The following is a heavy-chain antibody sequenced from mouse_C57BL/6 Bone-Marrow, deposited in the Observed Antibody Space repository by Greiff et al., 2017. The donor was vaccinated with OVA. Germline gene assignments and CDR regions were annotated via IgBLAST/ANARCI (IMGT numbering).Heavy chain of an antibody. CDR3: ARYYGNPSYWYFDV. J-gene: IGHJ1*03. CDR2: IDPTSGGT. CDR1: GYTFTSYW. Sequence: VQLQQPGAELVKPGASVKLSCKASGYTFTSYWMHWVKQRPGRGLAWIGRIDPTSGGTKYNEKFKSKATLTVDKPSSTAYMQLSSLTSEDSAVYYGARYYGNPSYWYFDVWGTGTTVTVSS. D-gene: IGHD2-1*01. V-gene: IGHV1-72*01.